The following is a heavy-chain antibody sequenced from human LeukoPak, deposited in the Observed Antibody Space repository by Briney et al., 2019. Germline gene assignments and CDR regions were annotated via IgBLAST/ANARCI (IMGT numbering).Heavy chain of an antibody. D-gene: IGHD4-23*01. CDR2: IYSTGGT. V-gene: IGHV4-59*01. J-gene: IGHJ4*02. CDR1: AGSITSYY. Sequence: SETLSLTCTLSAGSITSYYWNWIRQPPGKGLEWIGYIYSTGGTNYSPSLKSRVTMSVDTSKNQFSLKLSSVTAADTAVYYCARDPGDYGGNPRGFYFEYWGQGTLVTVSS. CDR3: ARDPGDYGGNPRGFYFEY.